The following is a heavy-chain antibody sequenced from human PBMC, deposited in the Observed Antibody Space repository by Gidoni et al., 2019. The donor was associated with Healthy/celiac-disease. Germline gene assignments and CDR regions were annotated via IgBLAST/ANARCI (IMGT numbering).Heavy chain of an antibody. CDR2: IYYSGST. J-gene: IGHJ4*02. D-gene: IGHD3-22*01. Sequence: QLQLQESGPGLVKPSETLSLTCTVSGGSISSSSYYWGWIRQPPGKGLEWIGSIYYSGSTYYNPSLKSRVTISVDTSKNQFSLKLSSVTAADTAVYYCATELTYYYDSSGHNWGQGTLVTVSS. V-gene: IGHV4-39*01. CDR1: GGSISSSSYY. CDR3: ATELTYYYDSSGHN.